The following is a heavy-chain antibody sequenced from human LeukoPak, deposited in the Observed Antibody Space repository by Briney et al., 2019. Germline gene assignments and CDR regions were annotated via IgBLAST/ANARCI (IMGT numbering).Heavy chain of an antibody. CDR2: IYPGDSDT. CDR1: GYSFTSCW. J-gene: IGHJ1*01. V-gene: IGHV5-51*01. D-gene: IGHD3-22*01. Sequence: GESLKISCKGSGYSFTSCWIGWVRQMPGKGLEWMGIIYPGDSDTRYSPSLQGQVTISADKSISTAYLQWSSLKASDTAMYYCARRVDYDSSGYYSYFQHWGQGTLVTVSS. CDR3: ARRVDYDSSGYYSYFQH.